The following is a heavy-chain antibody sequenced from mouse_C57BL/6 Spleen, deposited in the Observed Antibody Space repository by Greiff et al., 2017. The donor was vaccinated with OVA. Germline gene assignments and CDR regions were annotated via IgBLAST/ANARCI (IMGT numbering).Heavy chain of an antibody. V-gene: IGHV1-69*01. Sequence: QVQLKQPGAELVMPGASVKLSCKASGYTFTSYWMHWVKQRPGQGLEWIGEIDPSDSYTNYNQKFKGKSTLTVDTSSSTAYMQLSSLTAEDAAVYYSARGYSSNYRSYAMDYWGQGTSVTVSS. D-gene: IGHD2-5*01. CDR1: GYTFTSYW. J-gene: IGHJ4*01. CDR3: ARGYSSNYRSYAMDY. CDR2: IDPSDSYT.